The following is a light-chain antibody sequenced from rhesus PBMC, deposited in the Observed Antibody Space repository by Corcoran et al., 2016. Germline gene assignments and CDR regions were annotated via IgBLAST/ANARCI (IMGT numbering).Light chain of an antibody. CDR2: AAS. Sequence: DIQMTQSPSSLSASVGDRVTVTCRASQDIKKELSWYQQKPGKAPTLLIYAASTLEAGVSSRFSGSGSGTDFTLTINNLQPADFATYCCLQDYSTPLTFGGGTKVDIK. CDR3: LQDYSTPLT. CDR1: QDIKKE. J-gene: IGKJ4*01. V-gene: IGKV1-94*01.